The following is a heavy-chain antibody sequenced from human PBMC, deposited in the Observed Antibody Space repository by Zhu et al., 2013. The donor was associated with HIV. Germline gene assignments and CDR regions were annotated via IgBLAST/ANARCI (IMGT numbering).Heavy chain of an antibody. Sequence: QVQLVQSGAEVKKPGSSVKVSCKASGGTFSSYAISWVRQAPGQGLEWMGGIIPIFGTANYAQKFQGRVTITADESTSTAYMELSSLRSEDTAVYYCAREGIPYYDSSGYWINWFDPWGQGTLVTVSS. CDR3: AREGIPYYDSSGYWINWFDP. D-gene: IGHD3-22*01. J-gene: IGHJ5*02. CDR2: IIPIFGTA. CDR1: GGTFSSYA. V-gene: IGHV1-69*01.